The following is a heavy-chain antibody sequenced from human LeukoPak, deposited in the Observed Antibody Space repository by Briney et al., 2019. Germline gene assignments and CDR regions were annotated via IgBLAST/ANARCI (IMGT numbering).Heavy chain of an antibody. CDR1: GFTLSSYA. J-gene: IGHJ4*02. D-gene: IGHD3-10*01. Sequence: PGGSLRLSCAASGFTLSSYAMSWVRQAPGKGLEWVSAISGSGGSTFYTDSVKGRFTISRDNSKNTLYLQMNSLRAEDTAVYYCAKAKGVYYFDYWGQGTLVTVSS. CDR3: AKAKGVYYFDY. CDR2: ISGSGGST. V-gene: IGHV3-23*01.